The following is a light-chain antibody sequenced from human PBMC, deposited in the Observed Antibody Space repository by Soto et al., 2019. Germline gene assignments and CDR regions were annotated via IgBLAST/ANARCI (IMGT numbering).Light chain of an antibody. CDR2: DVT. CDR3: CSYAGSSTFV. CDR1: SSNVGTYNL. Sequence: QSALTQPVSVSGSPGQSITISCTGTSSNVGTYNLVSWYQQHPGKAPKLIIYDVTKRPSGLSNRFSGSKSGNTASLTISGLQAEDEADYYCCSYAGSSTFVFGGGTKLTVL. J-gene: IGLJ3*02. V-gene: IGLV2-23*02.